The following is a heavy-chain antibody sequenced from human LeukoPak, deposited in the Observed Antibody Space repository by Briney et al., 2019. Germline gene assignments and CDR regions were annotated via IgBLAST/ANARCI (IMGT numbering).Heavy chain of an antibody. CDR2: INWNSGRT. D-gene: IGHD5-18*01. CDR1: GFTFSSYW. Sequence: PGGSLRLSCAASGFTFSSYWMSWVRQAPGKGLEWVSGINWNSGRTAYADSVKGRFTISRDNSKNTLYLQMNSLRADDTAVYYCAGVDAAMPDAFDIWGQGTMVTVSS. CDR3: AGVDAAMPDAFDI. V-gene: IGHV3-20*04. J-gene: IGHJ3*02.